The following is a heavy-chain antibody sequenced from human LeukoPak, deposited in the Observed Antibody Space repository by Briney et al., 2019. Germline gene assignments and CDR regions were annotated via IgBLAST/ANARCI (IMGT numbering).Heavy chain of an antibody. J-gene: IGHJ3*01. V-gene: IGHV3-23*01. CDR2: ISLSGDNT. Sequence: GGSLRLSCAASGFTFSSYGMTWVRQAPGKGLEWVSAISLSGDNTYYADSVKGRFSISRDNSKNTLYLQMNSLRAEDTAFYYCAKVSHLLLWFGESLGAFDLWGQGTMVTVSS. CDR3: AKVSHLLLWFGESLGAFDL. D-gene: IGHD3-10*01. CDR1: GFTFSSYG.